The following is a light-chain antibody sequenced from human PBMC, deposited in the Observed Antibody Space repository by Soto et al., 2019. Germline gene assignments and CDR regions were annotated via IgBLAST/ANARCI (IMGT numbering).Light chain of an antibody. V-gene: IGLV1-51*01. CDR2: DER. CDR3: GTWDRSLSAVV. Sequence: QSGLTQPPSVPAAPVQKDTIACSGSNSNIGLEYVSRFQHIPGTAPKLLIYDERYRPSGIPARFSGSKSGRSATSDIAALQPGDEADYYCGTWDRSLSAVVFGGGTK. J-gene: IGLJ3*02. CDR1: NSNIGLEY.